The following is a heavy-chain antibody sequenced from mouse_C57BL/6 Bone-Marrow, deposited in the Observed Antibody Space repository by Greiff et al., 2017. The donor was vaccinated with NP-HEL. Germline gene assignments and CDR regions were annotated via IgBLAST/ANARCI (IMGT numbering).Heavy chain of an antibody. CDR2: INPNNGGT. Sequence: EVKLVESGPELVKPGASVKMSCKASGYTFTDYNMHWVKQSHGKSLEWIGYINPNNGGTSYNQKFKGKATLTVNKSSSTAYMELRSLTSEDSAVYYCAKGYYGSSYFDYWGKGTTLTVSS. J-gene: IGHJ2*01. V-gene: IGHV1-22*01. D-gene: IGHD1-1*01. CDR3: AKGYYGSSYFDY. CDR1: GYTFTDYN.